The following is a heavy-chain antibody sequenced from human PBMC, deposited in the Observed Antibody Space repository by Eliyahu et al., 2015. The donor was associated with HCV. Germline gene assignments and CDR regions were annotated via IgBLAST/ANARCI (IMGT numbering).Heavy chain of an antibody. V-gene: IGHV4-59*01. CDR3: ASGGGGIAVTGTGGWFDP. Sequence: QVQLQESGPGLVKPSETLSLTCTVSGGSITXYXWXWIRQPPGKGLEWIGYIHYSGSTNYNPSLKSRVTISLDTSKNQFSLNLTSVTAADTAMYYCASGGGGIAVTGTGGWFDPWGQGTLVTVSS. CDR2: IHYSGST. D-gene: IGHD6-19*01. CDR1: GGSITXYX. J-gene: IGHJ5*02.